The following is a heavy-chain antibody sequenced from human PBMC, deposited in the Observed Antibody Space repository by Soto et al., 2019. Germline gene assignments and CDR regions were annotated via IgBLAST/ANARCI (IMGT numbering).Heavy chain of an antibody. J-gene: IGHJ4*02. V-gene: IGHV1-24*01. Sequence: QVQLVQSGAEVKKPGASVKVSCKVSGYTLTELSMHWVRQAPGKGLEWMGGFDPEDGETIYAQKFQGRVTMTEDTSTDTAYMELSSLRSEDTAVYYCATDLEYYDSSGYYYPWSYWGQGTLVTVSS. CDR3: ATDLEYYDSSGYYYPWSY. CDR2: FDPEDGET. D-gene: IGHD3-22*01. CDR1: GYTLTELS.